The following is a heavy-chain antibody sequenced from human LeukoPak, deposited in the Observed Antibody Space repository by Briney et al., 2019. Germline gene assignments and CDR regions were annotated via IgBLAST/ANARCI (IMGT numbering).Heavy chain of an antibody. CDR2: IKQDGSET. Sequence: GGSLRLSCAASGFTFPRYWMSWVRQAPGKGLEWVANIKQDGSETHYVDSVKGRFTISRDNAMNSVYLQMNSLSDDDTAVYYCARDGDYIMPPFDYWGQGILVTVSS. V-gene: IGHV3-7*01. CDR3: ARDGDYIMPPFDY. D-gene: IGHD4-17*01. J-gene: IGHJ4*02. CDR1: GFTFPRYW.